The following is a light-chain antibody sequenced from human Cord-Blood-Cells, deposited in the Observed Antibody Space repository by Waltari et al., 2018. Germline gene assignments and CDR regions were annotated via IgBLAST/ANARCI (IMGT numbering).Light chain of an antibody. Sequence: QSALTQPASVSGSPGQSITISCTGTSSDVGGYNDVSWYQQHPGKAPKLMIYDVSNRPSGVPNRFSGSKSGNTASLTISGLQAEDEADYYCSSYTSSSTWVFGGGTKLTVL. CDR3: SSYTSSSTWV. CDR2: DVS. CDR1: SSDVGGYND. V-gene: IGLV2-14*03. J-gene: IGLJ3*02.